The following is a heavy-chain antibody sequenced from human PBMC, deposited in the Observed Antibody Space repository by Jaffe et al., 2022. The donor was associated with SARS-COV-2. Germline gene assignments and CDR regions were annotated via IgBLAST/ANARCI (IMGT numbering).Heavy chain of an antibody. CDR3: ARDRDDSSGRGLDP. Sequence: QVQLVESGGGVVQPGRSLRLSCAASGFTFSSYGMHWVRQAPGKGLEWVAVIWYDGSNKYYADSVKGRFTISRDNSKNTLYLQMNSLRAEDTAVYYCARDRDDSSGRGLDPWGQGTLVTVSS. CDR2: IWYDGSNK. V-gene: IGHV3-33*01. CDR1: GFTFSSYG. J-gene: IGHJ5*02. D-gene: IGHD3-22*01.